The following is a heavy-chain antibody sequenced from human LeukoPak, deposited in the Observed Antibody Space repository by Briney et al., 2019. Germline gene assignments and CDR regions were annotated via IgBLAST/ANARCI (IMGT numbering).Heavy chain of an antibody. D-gene: IGHD3-9*01. CDR2: INWDASIT. J-gene: IGHJ4*02. CDR3: ARDLTAAANLDY. CDR1: GLTFADYG. Sequence: RRSLTPSCALSGLTFADYGMSWVRHAPEKGLGWVCAINWDASITRYADCVKGRFTTSTDNAKNSLYLQMNSLRVEDTALYNCARDLTAAANLDYWGQGTLVTVSS. V-gene: IGHV3-20*01.